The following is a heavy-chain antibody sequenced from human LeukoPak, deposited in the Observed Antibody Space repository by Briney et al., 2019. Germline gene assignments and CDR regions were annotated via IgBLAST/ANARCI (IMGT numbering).Heavy chain of an antibody. D-gene: IGHD3-22*01. Sequence: GGSLRLSCAASEFIFSNYVMSWVRQAPGKGLQWVANIKTDGSEKYYVDSVKGRFTISRDNAKNSLYLQMNSLRAEDTAVYYCATYSSLNRREFQYWGQGTLLTVSS. V-gene: IGHV3-7*01. CDR3: ATYSSLNRREFQY. CDR2: IKTDGSEK. CDR1: EFIFSNYV. J-gene: IGHJ1*01.